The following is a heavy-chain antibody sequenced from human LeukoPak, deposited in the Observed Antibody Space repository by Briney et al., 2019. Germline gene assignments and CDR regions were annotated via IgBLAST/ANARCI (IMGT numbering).Heavy chain of an antibody. CDR1: GFTFSSYA. CDR2: IYYSGST. CDR3: ARSDGSGSYSPDYYYGMDV. D-gene: IGHD3-10*01. V-gene: IGHV4-59*01. Sequence: GSLRLSCAASGFTFSSYAMSWVRQAPGKGLEWIGYIYYSGSTNYNPSLKSRVTISVDTSKNQFSLKLSSVTAADTAVYYCARSDGSGSYSPDYYYGMDVWGQGTTVTVSS. J-gene: IGHJ6*02.